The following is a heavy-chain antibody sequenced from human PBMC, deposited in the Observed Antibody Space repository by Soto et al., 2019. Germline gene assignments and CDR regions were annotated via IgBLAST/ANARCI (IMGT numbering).Heavy chain of an antibody. CDR2: IYPGDSDT. J-gene: IGHJ4*02. CDR3: ARHVTSSGWYWGLFDY. D-gene: IGHD6-19*01. CDR1: GYSFTSYW. V-gene: IGHV5-51*01. Sequence: PGESLQISCKGSGYSFTSYWIGWVRQMPGKGLEWMGIIYPGDSDTRYRPSFQGQVTISADKSISTAYLQWSSLKASDTAMYYCARHVTSSGWYWGLFDYWGQRTLVTVPQ.